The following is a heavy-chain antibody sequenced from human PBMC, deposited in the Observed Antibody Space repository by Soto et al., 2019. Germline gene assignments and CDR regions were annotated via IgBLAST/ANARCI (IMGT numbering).Heavy chain of an antibody. D-gene: IGHD3-16*01. J-gene: IGHJ6*03. CDR3: AKALGYYYYYYMDV. Sequence: GGSLRLSCAASVFTFDDYAMHWVRQAPGKGLEWVSGISWNSGSIGYADSVKGRFTISRDNAKNSLYLQMNSLRAEDTALYYCAKALGYYYYYYMDVWGKGTTVTVSS. V-gene: IGHV3-9*01. CDR2: ISWNSGSI. CDR1: VFTFDDYA.